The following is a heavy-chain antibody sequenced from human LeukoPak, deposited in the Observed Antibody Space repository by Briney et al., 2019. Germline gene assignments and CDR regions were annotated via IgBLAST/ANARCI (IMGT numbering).Heavy chain of an antibody. D-gene: IGHD6-19*01. CDR1: GYTFTSYY. CDR2: INPSGGST. Sequence: ASVKVSCKASGYTFTSYYMHWVRQAPGQGLEWMGIINPSGGSTSYAQKFQGRVTITRNTSISTAYMELSSLRSEDTAVYYCAREGSFDYWGQGTLVTVSS. V-gene: IGHV1-46*01. CDR3: AREGSFDY. J-gene: IGHJ4*02.